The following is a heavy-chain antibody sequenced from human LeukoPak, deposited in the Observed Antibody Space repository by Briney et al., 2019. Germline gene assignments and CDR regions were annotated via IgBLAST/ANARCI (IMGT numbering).Heavy chain of an antibody. CDR1: GFTFSSYW. Sequence: GGSLRLSCAAPGFTFSSYWMHWVRQAPGKGLVWVSRINSDGSSTSYADSVKGRFTISRDNAKNTLYLQMNSLRAEDTAVYYCARGPGGGDYVWGSYRYDYWGREPWSPSPQ. J-gene: IGHJ4*02. CDR3: ARGPGGGDYVWGSYRYDY. D-gene: IGHD3-16*02. V-gene: IGHV3-74*01. CDR2: INSDGSST.